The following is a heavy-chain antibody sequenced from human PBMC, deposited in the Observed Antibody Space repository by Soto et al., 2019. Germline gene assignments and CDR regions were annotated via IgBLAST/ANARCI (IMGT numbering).Heavy chain of an antibody. D-gene: IGHD2-21*02. Sequence: GGSLRLSCAASGFTFSNAWMSWVRQAPGKGLEWVGRIKSKTDGGTTDYAAPVKGRFTISRDDSKNTLYLQMNSLKTEDTAVYYCTTGSHCGGDCLDYWGQGTLVTVSS. V-gene: IGHV3-15*01. CDR2: IKSKTDGGTT. CDR3: TTGSHCGGDCLDY. CDR1: GFTFSNAW. J-gene: IGHJ4*02.